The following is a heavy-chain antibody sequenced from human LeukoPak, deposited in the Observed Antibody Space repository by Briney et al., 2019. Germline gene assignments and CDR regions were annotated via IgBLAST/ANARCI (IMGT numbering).Heavy chain of an antibody. V-gene: IGHV3-7*01. CDR1: GFTFSSSW. D-gene: IGHD2-15*01. J-gene: IGHJ4*02. CDR2: IKQDGSEK. Sequence: GGSLRLSCAASGFTFSSSWMSWVRQAPGMGLEWVANIKQDGSEKYYVDSVKGRFTISRDNAKNSLYLQMNSLRAEDTAVYYCAIGDYFVYWGQGTLVTVSS. CDR3: AIGDYFVY.